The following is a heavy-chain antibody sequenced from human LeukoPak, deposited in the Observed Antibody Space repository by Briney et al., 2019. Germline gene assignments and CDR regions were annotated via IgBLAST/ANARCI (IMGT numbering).Heavy chain of an antibody. CDR1: GYTFTSYG. Sequence: ASVKVSCKASGYTFTSYGISWVRQAPGQGLEWMGWISAYNGNTNYAQKLQGRVTMTTDTSTSTACMELRSLRSDDTAVYYCARGRRKARIWSGYYNSDAFDIWGQGTMVTVSS. J-gene: IGHJ3*02. CDR3: ARGRRKARIWSGYYNSDAFDI. CDR2: ISAYNGNT. V-gene: IGHV1-18*01. D-gene: IGHD3-3*01.